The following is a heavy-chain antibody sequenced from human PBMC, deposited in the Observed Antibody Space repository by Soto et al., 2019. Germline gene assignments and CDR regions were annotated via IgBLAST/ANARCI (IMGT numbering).Heavy chain of an antibody. J-gene: IGHJ5*01. CDR2: ISAYNGNT. CDR1: GYTFTSYG. CDR3: TRDQWKNTLVRELHTPGGKTQDNLFDP. V-gene: IGHV1-18*01. D-gene: IGHD3-10*01. Sequence: QVQLVQSGAEVKKPGASVKVSCKASGYTFTSYGISWVRQAPGQGLEWMGWISAYNGNTNYAQKLQGRVTMTTDTSTRQAYMELRRQRAVDTAVYYGTRDQWKNTLVRELHTPGGKTQDNLFDPRGQGTLVTVSS.